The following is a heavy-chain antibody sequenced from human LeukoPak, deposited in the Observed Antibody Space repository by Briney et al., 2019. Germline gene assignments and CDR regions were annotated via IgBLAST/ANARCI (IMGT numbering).Heavy chain of an antibody. D-gene: IGHD3-10*01. CDR2: ISDDGGTT. J-gene: IGHJ3*02. CDR1: GVTFSSNT. Sequence: GGSLRLSCTASGVTFSSNTMSWVRQAPGKGLEWVSVISDDGGTTFYADSVKGRFTVSRDDSNNALHLQMNSPRVEDTALYYCARRPVRGAFDIWGQGTMVTVSS. CDR3: ARRPVRGAFDI. V-gene: IGHV3-23*01.